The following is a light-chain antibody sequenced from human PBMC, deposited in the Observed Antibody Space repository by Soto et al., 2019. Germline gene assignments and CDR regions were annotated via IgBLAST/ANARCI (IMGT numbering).Light chain of an antibody. Sequence: QSALTQPPSTSATPGQRVTISCSGSSSNIGRNNVFWYQQVPGKAPKLLIYRNVQRPSGVPDRFSGSKSGTSASLAISGLRSDDEAHYYCAAWDDSLSGPVFGGGTKLTVL. CDR2: RNV. CDR1: SSNIGRNN. CDR3: AAWDDSLSGPV. J-gene: IGLJ2*01. V-gene: IGLV1-47*01.